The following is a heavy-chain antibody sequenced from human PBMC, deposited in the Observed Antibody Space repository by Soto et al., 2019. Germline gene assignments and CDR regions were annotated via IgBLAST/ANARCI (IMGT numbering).Heavy chain of an antibody. CDR2: INNDGSDT. CDR1: GFTFSTYW. V-gene: IGHV3-74*01. J-gene: IGHJ3*02. CDR3: ARARCSGGSCRDAFDI. D-gene: IGHD2-15*01. Sequence: EVQLVESGGGLVQPGESLRLSCAASGFTFSTYWMHWVRQAPGKGLVWVSRINNDGSDTSYADSVKGRFTISRDNTKNTLYLQMNSLRAEDTAVYYCARARCSGGSCRDAFDIWGLVTMVTVSS.